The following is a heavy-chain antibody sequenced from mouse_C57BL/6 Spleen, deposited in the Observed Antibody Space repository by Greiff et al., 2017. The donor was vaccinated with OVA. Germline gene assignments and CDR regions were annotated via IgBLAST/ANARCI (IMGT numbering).Heavy chain of an antibody. CDR3: ARGRGRYFDV. CDR1: GYTFTSYW. CDR2: IDPSDSET. D-gene: IGHD1-1*01. J-gene: IGHJ1*03. Sequence: VQLQQPGAELVRPGSSVKLSCKASGYTFTSYWMDWVKQRPIQGLEWIGNIDPSDSETHYNQKFKDKATLTVDKSSSTAYMQLSSLTSEDSAVYYCARGRGRYFDVWGTGTTVTVSS. V-gene: IGHV1-52*01.